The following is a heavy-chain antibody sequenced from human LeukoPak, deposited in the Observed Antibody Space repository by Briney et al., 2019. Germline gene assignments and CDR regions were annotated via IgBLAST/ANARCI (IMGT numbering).Heavy chain of an antibody. V-gene: IGHV4-4*07. J-gene: IGHJ3*02. CDR2: IYASGST. CDR3: ARGLSGGWYRRGCGAFDI. Sequence: PSETLSLTCTVSGGSISNYFWSWIRQPAGKGLEWIGRIYASGSTNYNPSLKSRVTISVDTSKNQFSLKLSSVTAADTAVYYCARGLSGGWYRRGCGAFDIWGQGTMVTVSS. CDR1: GGSISNYF. D-gene: IGHD6-19*01.